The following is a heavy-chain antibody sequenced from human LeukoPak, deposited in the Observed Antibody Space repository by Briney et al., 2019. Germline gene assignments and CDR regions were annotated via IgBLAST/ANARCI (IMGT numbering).Heavy chain of an antibody. J-gene: IGHJ6*03. Sequence: ASVKVSCKASGGTFSSYAISWVRQAPGQGLEWMGGIIPIFGTANYAQKFQGRVTITADESTSTAYMELSSLRSEDTAVYYCARGSGIVVVPAAITGYYMDVWGKGTTVTVSS. CDR3: ARGSGIVVVPAAITGYYMDV. CDR2: IIPIFGTA. V-gene: IGHV1-69*13. CDR1: GGTFSSYA. D-gene: IGHD2-2*02.